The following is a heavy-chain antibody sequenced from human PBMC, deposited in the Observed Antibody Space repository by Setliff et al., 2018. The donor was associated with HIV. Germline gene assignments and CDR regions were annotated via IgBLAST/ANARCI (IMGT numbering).Heavy chain of an antibody. CDR3: ARGTKYSVAGTRGYYFDS. D-gene: IGHD6-19*01. CDR1: GGSFSGYY. J-gene: IGHJ4*02. V-gene: IGHV4-34*01. Sequence: SETLSLTCTVSGGSFSGYYWSWIRRPPGKGLEWIGEINHSGSTKYNPSLTSRVTISVNTSKNQFSLKLNSVTAADTAVSYCARGTKYSVAGTRGYYFDSWGQGTLVTVSS. CDR2: INHSGST.